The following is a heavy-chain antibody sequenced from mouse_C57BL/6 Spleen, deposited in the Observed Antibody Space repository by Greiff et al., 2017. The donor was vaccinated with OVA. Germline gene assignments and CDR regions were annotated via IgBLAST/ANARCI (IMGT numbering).Heavy chain of an antibody. Sequence: VKLQQPGAELVKPGASVKMSCKASGYTFTSYWITWVKQRPGQGLEWIGDIYPGSGSTNYNEKFKSKATLTVDTSSSTAYMQLSSLTSEDSAVYYCARGAETAQAYYFDYWGQGTTLTVSS. CDR1: GYTFTSYW. V-gene: IGHV1-55*01. CDR3: ARGAETAQAYYFDY. D-gene: IGHD3-2*02. J-gene: IGHJ2*01. CDR2: IYPGSGST.